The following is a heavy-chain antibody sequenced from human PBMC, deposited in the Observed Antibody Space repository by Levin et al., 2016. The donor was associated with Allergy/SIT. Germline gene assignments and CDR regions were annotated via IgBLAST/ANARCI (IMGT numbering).Heavy chain of an antibody. CDR3: TRQALPSPGPSDV. Sequence: GGSLRLSCATSGFTFSSHAMSWVRQAPGEGLQWVSRVSSSGGSTYYADSVKGRFSVSRDNLKNTLFLQMDRLRADDTAVYYCTRQALPSPGPSDVWGQGTMVTVSS. D-gene: IGHD3-10*01. V-gene: IGHV3-23*01. J-gene: IGHJ3*01. CDR1: GFTFSSHA. CDR2: VSSSGGST.